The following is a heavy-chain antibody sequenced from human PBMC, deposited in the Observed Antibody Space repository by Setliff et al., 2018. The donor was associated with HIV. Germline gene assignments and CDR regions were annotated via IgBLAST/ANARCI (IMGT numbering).Heavy chain of an antibody. J-gene: IGHJ4*02. Sequence: PSETLSLTCAVHGGTFSGFYWSWIRQPPGKGLEWIGEINDDGSSNYNPSLKSRVAISVDMSNNQFSLKVTSVTAADTAVYYCMRGRSITIFGVAYFDFWGQGTQVTVSS. CDR1: GGTFSGFY. CDR3: MRGRSITIFGVAYFDF. D-gene: IGHD3-3*01. CDR2: INDDGSS. V-gene: IGHV4-34*01.